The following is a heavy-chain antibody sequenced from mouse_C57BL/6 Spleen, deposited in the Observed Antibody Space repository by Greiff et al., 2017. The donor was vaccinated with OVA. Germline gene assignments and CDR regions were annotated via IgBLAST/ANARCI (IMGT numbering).Heavy chain of an antibody. Sequence: QVESGGDLVKPGGSLKLSCAASGFTFSSYGMSWVRQTPDKRLEWVATISSGGSYTYYPDSVKGRFTISRDNAKNTLYLQMSSLKSEDTAMYYCARHGGNFEYYFDYWGQGTTLTVSS. D-gene: IGHD2-1*01. J-gene: IGHJ2*01. CDR3: ARHGGNFEYYFDY. V-gene: IGHV5-6*01. CDR2: ISSGGSYT. CDR1: GFTFSSYG.